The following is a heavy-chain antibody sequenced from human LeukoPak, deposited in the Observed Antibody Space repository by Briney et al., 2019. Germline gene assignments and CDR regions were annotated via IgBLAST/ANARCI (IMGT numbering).Heavy chain of an antibody. Sequence: LSLTCAVYGGSFSGYYWSWIRQPPGKGLEWVSYISSSGSTIYYADSVKGRFTISRDNAKNSLYLQMNSLRAEDTAVYYCARDFPEYYDFWSGYYTGLPTPELFDYWGQGTLVTVSS. CDR3: ARDFPEYYDFWSGYYTGLPTPELFDY. D-gene: IGHD3-3*01. J-gene: IGHJ4*02. CDR1: GGSFSGYY. V-gene: IGHV3-11*04. CDR2: ISSSGSTI.